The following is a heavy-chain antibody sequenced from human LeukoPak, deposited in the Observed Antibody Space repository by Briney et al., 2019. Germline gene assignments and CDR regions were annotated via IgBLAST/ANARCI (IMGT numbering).Heavy chain of an antibody. Sequence: ASVRVSCTASGYTFTGYYMHWVRQAPGQGLEWMGWINPNSGGTNYAQKFQGRVTMTRDTSISTAYMELSRLRSDDTAVYYCAKAGGSMWYSPQFDYWGPGTPVTVSS. CDR3: AKAGGSMWYSPQFDY. V-gene: IGHV1-2*02. CDR2: INPNSGGT. J-gene: IGHJ4*02. D-gene: IGHD1-1*01. CDR1: GYTFTGYY.